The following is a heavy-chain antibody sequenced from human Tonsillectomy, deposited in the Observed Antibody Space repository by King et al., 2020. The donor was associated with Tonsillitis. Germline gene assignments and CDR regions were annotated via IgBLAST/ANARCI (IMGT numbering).Heavy chain of an antibody. V-gene: IGHV4-39*01. Sequence: QLQESGPGLVKPSETLSLTCTVSDGSISSSTYYWGWIRQPPGKGLEWIGSIYYSGSTYYNPSLKSRVTMSVDTSKNQFSLKLSSVTAADTAVYYCASHKGPVEMATLGYWGQGTLVTVSS. CDR1: DGSISSSTYY. J-gene: IGHJ4*02. D-gene: IGHD5-24*01. CDR2: IYYSGST. CDR3: ASHKGPVEMATLGY.